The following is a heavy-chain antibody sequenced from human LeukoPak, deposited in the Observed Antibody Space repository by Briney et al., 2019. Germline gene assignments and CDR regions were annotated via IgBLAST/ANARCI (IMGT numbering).Heavy chain of an antibody. Sequence: PGGSLRLSCAASGFTVSSYSMNWVRQAPGKGLEWVSSISSSGTYIYYADSVKGRFTISRDNAKNSLYLQMNSLRAEDTAVYYCARDLQYCTSTSCPFEYWGQGTLVTVSS. CDR3: ARDLQYCTSTSCPFEY. D-gene: IGHD2-2*01. CDR1: GFTVSSYS. V-gene: IGHV3-21*01. J-gene: IGHJ4*02. CDR2: ISSSGTYI.